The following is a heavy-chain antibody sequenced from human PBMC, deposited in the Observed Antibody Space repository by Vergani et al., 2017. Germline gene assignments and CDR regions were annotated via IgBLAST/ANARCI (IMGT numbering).Heavy chain of an antibody. CDR3: ATLGTYDYVWGSYRYTEDY. D-gene: IGHD3-16*02. Sequence: QLQLQESGPGLVKPSETLSLTCAVYGGSFSGYYWSWIRQPPGKGLEWIGEINHSGSPNYNPSLKSRVTISVDTSKNQFSLKLSSVTAADTAVYYCATLGTYDYVWGSYRYTEDYWGQGTLVTVSS. CDR2: INHSGSP. CDR1: GGSFSGYY. J-gene: IGHJ4*02. V-gene: IGHV4-34*01.